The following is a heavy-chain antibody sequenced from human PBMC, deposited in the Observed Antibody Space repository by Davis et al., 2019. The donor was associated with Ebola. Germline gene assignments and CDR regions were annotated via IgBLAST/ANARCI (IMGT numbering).Heavy chain of an antibody. J-gene: IGHJ4*02. CDR1: GLTFSGYS. D-gene: IGHD1-26*01. Sequence: PGGSLRLSCAASGLTFSGYSVNWVRQAPGKGLEWVSSISSSSGTIYYADSVKGRFTISRDNAKNSLYLQMNSLRDEDTAVYYCSRGGSSTWTTFEYWGQGTLITVSS. CDR2: ISSSSGTI. V-gene: IGHV3-48*02. CDR3: SRGGSSTWTTFEY.